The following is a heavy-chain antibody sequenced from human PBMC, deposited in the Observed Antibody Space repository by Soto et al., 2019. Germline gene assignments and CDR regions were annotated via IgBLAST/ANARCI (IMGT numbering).Heavy chain of an antibody. J-gene: IGHJ4*02. CDR3: ARHAQQLVPSFDY. CDR1: GGSISSSSYY. D-gene: IGHD6-13*01. CDR2: IYYSGST. Sequence: SEPLSLTCTVSGGSISSSSYYWGWIRQPPGKGLEWIGSIYYSGSTYYNPSLKSRVTISVDTSKNQFSLKLSSVTAADTAVYYCARHAQQLVPSFDYWGQGTLVTVSS. V-gene: IGHV4-39*01.